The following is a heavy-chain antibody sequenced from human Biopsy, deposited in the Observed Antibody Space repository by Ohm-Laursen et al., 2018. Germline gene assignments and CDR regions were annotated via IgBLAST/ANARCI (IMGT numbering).Heavy chain of an antibody. CDR1: GFSLSARGMC. V-gene: IGHV2-70*11. J-gene: IGHJ6*02. CDR3: ARTPILIVSAGLVYRHRRHLQGMDV. Sequence: TQTLTLTCSFSGFSLSARGMCVSWIRQAPGKALEWLARVDWDDYKDYIASLQTKLSIFKDTSNDQVVLTVNNVDPADSATYYCARTPILIVSAGLVYRHRRHLQGMDVWGQGIAVTVS. CDR2: VDWDDYK. D-gene: IGHD6-13*01.